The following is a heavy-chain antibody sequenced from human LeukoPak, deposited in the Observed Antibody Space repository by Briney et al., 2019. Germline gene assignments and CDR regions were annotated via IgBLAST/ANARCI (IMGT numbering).Heavy chain of an antibody. D-gene: IGHD3-22*01. CDR2: IYPGDSDT. V-gene: IGHV5-51*01. J-gene: IGHJ4*02. CDR1: GYSFSSYW. CDR3: ARIYYDSSGYYVYYFDY. Sequence: LGESLKISCKGSGYSFSSYWIGWVRQMPGKGLEWMGIIYPGDSDTRYSPSFQGQVTISADKSISTAYLQWSSLKASDTAMYYCARIYYDSSGYYVYYFDYWGQGTLVTVSS.